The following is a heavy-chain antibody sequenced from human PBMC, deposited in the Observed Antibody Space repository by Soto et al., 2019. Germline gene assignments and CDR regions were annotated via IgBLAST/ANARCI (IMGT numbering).Heavy chain of an antibody. V-gene: IGHV3-7*03. CDR3: TSDRYPRFYHGSGSYPYY. D-gene: IGHD3-10*01. CDR1: GITFSSFW. J-gene: IGHJ4*02. CDR2: IKTYGSET. Sequence: GGSLRLSCAASGITFSSFWMSGVRQAPGKGLEWVANIKTYGSETHYVDSVKGRFTISRDNPKTSLFLQMNSLRVEDTAVYFCTSDRYPRFYHGSGSYPYYWGQGTPVTVSS.